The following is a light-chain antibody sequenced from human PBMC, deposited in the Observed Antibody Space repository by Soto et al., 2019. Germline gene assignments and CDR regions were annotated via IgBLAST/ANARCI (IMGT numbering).Light chain of an antibody. CDR2: GST. V-gene: IGKV3D-20*02. CDR3: QHRSNWPLT. J-gene: IGKJ4*01. Sequence: DIVLTQSPGTLSLSPGERATLSCRASQNVDSTYLAWYQQKPGQAPRLVIYGSTRRAPGVPDRFSGSGSGTDFTLTISSLETEDFAVYYCQHRSNWPLTFGGGTKVEIK. CDR1: QNVDSTY.